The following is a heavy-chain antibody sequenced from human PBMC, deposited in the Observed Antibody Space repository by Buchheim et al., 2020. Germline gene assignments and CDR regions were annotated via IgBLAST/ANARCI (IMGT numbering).Heavy chain of an antibody. Sequence: QVQLVQSGAEVKKPGASVKVSCKASGYTFTSYYMHWVRQAPGQGLEWMGIISPSGGSTSYAQKFQGRVTMTRDTATSTGYMELSSLRSEDTAVYYCARDNVSPSNQNRDGYNVEFDYWGQGTL. V-gene: IGHV1-46*01. CDR1: GYTFTSYY. CDR3: ARDNVSPSNQNRDGYNVEFDY. J-gene: IGHJ4*02. CDR2: ISPSGGST. D-gene: IGHD5-24*01.